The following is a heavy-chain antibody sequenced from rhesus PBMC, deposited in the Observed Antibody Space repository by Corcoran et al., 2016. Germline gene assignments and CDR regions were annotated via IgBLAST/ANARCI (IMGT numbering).Heavy chain of an antibody. Sequence: EVHLVQSGAEVKKPGASVKISCKASGYTFTDSYLHWVRQAPGKGLEWMGRCEPEKWDARHAPKFQDRVTITPDTSTDTAYMELSSLRSEDTAVYYCATGKSYSNYVFDYWGQGVLVTVSS. CDR3: ATGKSYSNYVFDY. CDR1: GYTFTDSY. D-gene: IGHD4-23*01. J-gene: IGHJ4*01. CDR2: CEPEKWDA. V-gene: IGHV1-111*02.